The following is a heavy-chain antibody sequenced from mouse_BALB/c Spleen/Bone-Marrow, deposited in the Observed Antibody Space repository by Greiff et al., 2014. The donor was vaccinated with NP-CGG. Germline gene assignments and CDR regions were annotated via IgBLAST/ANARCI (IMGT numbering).Heavy chain of an antibody. CDR1: GYTFTGYA. D-gene: IGHD2-2*01. CDR2: ISNYSGNT. J-gene: IGHJ1*01. Sequence: QVQLKESGPELVRPGVSVKISCTGSGYTFTGYAMHWVKQSHAKSLEWIGVISNYSGNTNYNQKFKGKATMTEDKSSITAYMELARLTSEDSAIYYCARGEGYDGWDIDDWGAGTTVTVSS. CDR3: ARGEGYDGWDIDD. V-gene: IGHV1-67*01.